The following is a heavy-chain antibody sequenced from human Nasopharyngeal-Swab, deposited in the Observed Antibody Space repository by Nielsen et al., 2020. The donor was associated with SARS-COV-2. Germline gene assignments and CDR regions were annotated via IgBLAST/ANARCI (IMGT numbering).Heavy chain of an antibody. CDR3: AKDLRGPYFF. CDR1: GFTFSSYA. J-gene: IGHJ4*02. Sequence: GGSLRLSCAASGFTFSSYAMSWVRQAPGKGLKWVSAITGSGTTYYADSVKGRFTISRDSSKNTLYLQMNSLRAEDTAVYYCAKDLRGPYFFWGQGTLVTVSS. D-gene: IGHD2/OR15-2a*01. CDR2: ITGSGTT. V-gene: IGHV3-23*01.